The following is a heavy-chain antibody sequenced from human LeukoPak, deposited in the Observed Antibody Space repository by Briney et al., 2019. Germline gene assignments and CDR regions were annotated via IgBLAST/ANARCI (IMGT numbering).Heavy chain of an antibody. D-gene: IGHD6-6*01. CDR3: GRSLVAPRYYYYMDV. J-gene: IGHJ6*03. CDR1: GGTFSSYA. V-gene: IGHV1-69*05. Sequence: ASVKVSCKASGGTFSSYAISWVRQAPGQGLEWMGGIIPIFGTANYAQKFQGRVTITTDESTSTAYMELSSLRSEDTAVYYCGRSLVAPRYYYYMDVWGKGTTVTVSS. CDR2: IIPIFGTA.